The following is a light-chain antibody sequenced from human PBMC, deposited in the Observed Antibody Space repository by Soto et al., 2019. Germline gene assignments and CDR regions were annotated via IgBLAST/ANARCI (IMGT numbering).Light chain of an antibody. CDR3: QQYNQWPGT. V-gene: IGKV3-15*01. CDR1: QSVRSN. Sequence: EIVMTQSPVTLSVSPGERAALSCTASQSVRSNLAWYQQKPGQAPRLLIYGASTRATGIPARFSGSGSGTEFTLTINSLQSEDFAVYYCQQYNQWPGTFGQGAKLEIK. CDR2: GAS. J-gene: IGKJ2*01.